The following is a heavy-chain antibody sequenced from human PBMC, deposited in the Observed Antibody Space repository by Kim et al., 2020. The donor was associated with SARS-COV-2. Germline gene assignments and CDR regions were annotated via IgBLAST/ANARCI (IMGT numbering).Heavy chain of an antibody. Sequence: SETLSLTCTVSGGSISSYYWSWIRQPPGKGLEWIGYIYYSGSTNYNPSLKSRVTISVDTSKNQFSLKLSSVTAADTAVYYCARAETPYGSDLNWFDPWGQGTLVTVSS. CDR3: ARAETPYGSDLNWFDP. D-gene: IGHD3-10*01. J-gene: IGHJ5*02. CDR2: IYYSGST. V-gene: IGHV4-59*13. CDR1: GGSISSYY.